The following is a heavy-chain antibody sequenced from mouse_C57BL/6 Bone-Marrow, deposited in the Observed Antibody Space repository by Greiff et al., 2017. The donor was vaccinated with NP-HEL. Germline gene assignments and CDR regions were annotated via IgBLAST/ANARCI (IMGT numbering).Heavy chain of an antibody. D-gene: IGHD1-1*01. J-gene: IGHJ2*01. CDR3: ARCHYGSSQYYFDY. CDR1: GYTFTSYW. V-gene: IGHV1-55*01. Sequence: QVQLQQPGAELVKPGASVKMSCKASGYTFTSYWITWVKQRPGQGLEWIGDIYPGSGSTNYNEKFKSKATLTVDTSSSTAYMQLSSLTSEDSAVYYCARCHYGSSQYYFDYWGQGTTLTVSS. CDR2: IYPGSGST.